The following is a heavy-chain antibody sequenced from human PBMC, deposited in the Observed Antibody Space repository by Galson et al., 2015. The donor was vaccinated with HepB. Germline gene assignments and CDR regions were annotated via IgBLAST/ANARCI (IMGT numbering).Heavy chain of an antibody. D-gene: IGHD3-9*01. V-gene: IGHV4-4*02. Sequence: LSLTCAVSGGSISSSNWWSWVRQPPGKGLEWIGEIYHSGSTNYNPSLKSRVTISVDKSKNQFSLKLSSVTAADTAVYYCARARILTGYDFDYWGQGTLVTVSS. CDR3: ARARILTGYDFDY. CDR1: GGSISSSNW. J-gene: IGHJ4*02. CDR2: IYHSGST.